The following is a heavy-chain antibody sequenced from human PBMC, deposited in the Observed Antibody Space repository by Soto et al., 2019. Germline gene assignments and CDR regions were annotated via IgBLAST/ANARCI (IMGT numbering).Heavy chain of an antibody. CDR2: ISVSADNT. J-gene: IGHJ3*02. Sequence: GGSLRLSCAGSGFSLGSYPMSWVRQAPGKGLQWVSSISVSADNTYYADSVRGRFNISRDSSKRTLYLQMNSLRAEDTAVYYCARDQMSAARALLNEDALDMWGQGSRVSVSS. D-gene: IGHD1-26*01. CDR1: GFSLGSYP. CDR3: ARDQMSAARALLNEDALDM. V-gene: IGHV3-23*01.